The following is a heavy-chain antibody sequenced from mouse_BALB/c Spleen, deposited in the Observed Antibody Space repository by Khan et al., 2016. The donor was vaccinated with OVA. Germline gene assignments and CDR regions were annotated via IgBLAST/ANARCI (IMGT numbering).Heavy chain of an antibody. D-gene: IGHD2-4*01. CDR2: ISYSGNT. V-gene: IGHV3-2*02. J-gene: IGHJ3*01. CDR1: DYSITSEYT. CDR3: TRKDYYDYDPFPY. Sequence: EVELVESGPGLVKPSQSLSLTCTVTDYSITSEYTWNWIRQFPGNKLEWMGFISYSGNTRYNPSLKSRISITRDTSKNQFFLQLNSVTSEDTATYYCTRKDYYDYDPFPYWGQGTLVTVSA.